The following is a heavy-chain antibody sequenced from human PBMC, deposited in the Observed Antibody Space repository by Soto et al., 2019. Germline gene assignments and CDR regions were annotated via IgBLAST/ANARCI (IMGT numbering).Heavy chain of an antibody. CDR2: IYYNGNT. CDR1: GGSISSGNYY. J-gene: IGHJ4*02. V-gene: IGHV4-31*03. D-gene: IGHD4-17*01. CDR3: ARGEPYGDFAY. Sequence: QVQLQESGPRLVKPSQTLSLTCTVSGGSISSGNYYWSWIRQHPEKGLEWIGYIYYNGNTYYNPSLESRITISGDTSKNQFSLRLTSITAADTAVYYCARGEPYGDFAYWGQGTLVTVSS.